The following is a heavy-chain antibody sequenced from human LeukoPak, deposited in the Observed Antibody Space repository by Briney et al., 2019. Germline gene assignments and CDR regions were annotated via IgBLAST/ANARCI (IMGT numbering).Heavy chain of an antibody. D-gene: IGHD4-17*01. J-gene: IGHJ4*02. Sequence: ASVKVSCKASGYTFTGYYMHWVRQAPGQGLEWMGIINPSGGSTSYAQKFQGGVTMTRDTSTSTVYMELSSLRSEDTAVYYGAREESLGTTTAWDYWGQGTLVTVSS. CDR3: AREESLGTTTAWDY. V-gene: IGHV1-46*01. CDR2: INPSGGST. CDR1: GYTFTGYY.